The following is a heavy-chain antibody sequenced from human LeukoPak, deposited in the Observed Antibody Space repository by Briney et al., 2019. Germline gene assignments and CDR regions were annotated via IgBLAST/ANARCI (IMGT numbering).Heavy chain of an antibody. CDR1: GFTFSSYA. J-gene: IGHJ3*02. CDR2: ISGSGGST. CDR3: AKGQYCSGGSCYDDATDI. D-gene: IGHD2-15*01. V-gene: IGHV3-23*01. Sequence: PGGSLRLSCAASGFTFSSYAMSWVRQAPGKGLEWVSAISGSGGSTYYADSVKGRFTISRDNSKNTLYLQMNSLRAEDTAVYYCAKGQYCSGGSCYDDATDIWGQGTMVTVSS.